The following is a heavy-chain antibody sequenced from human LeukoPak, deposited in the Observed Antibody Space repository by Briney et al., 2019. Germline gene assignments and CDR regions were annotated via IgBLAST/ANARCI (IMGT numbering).Heavy chain of an antibody. J-gene: IGHJ6*02. V-gene: IGHV4-59*01. CDR3: ARVGGSSPYNYYYYYGMDV. CDR2: IYYSGST. CDR1: GGSISSCY. Sequence: SETLSLICSVWGGSISSCYWSCIRHPPGKGLEWIGYIYYSGSTNYTPSLKSRVTISVDTSKNQFSLKLSSVTAADTAVYYCARVGGSSPYNYYYYYGMDVWGQGTLVTVSS. D-gene: IGHD6-13*01.